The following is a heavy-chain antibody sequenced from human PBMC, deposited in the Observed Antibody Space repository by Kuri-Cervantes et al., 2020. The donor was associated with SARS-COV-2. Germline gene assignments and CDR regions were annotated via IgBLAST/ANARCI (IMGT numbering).Heavy chain of an antibody. Sequence: GESLKISCAASGFTFSSYAMGWVRQAPGKGLEWVSAISGSGGSTYYADSVKGRFTISRDNSKNTLYLQMNSQRAEDTAVYYCAKLGSRRHYEDWGQGTTVTVSS. V-gene: IGHV3-23*01. D-gene: IGHD4-17*01. CDR1: GFTFSSYA. CDR2: ISGSGGST. J-gene: IGHJ6*02. CDR3: AKLGSRRHYED.